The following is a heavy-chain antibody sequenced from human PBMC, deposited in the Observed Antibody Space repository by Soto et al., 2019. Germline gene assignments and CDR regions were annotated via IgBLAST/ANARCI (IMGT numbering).Heavy chain of an antibody. D-gene: IGHD2-21*02. J-gene: IGHJ3*02. CDR1: GGSISSGGYS. CDR2: IYHSGST. V-gene: IGHV4-30-2*01. Sequence: PSETLSLTCAVSGGSISSGGYSWSWIRQPPGKGLEWIGYIYHSGSTYYNPSLKSRVTISVDRSKNQFSLKLSSVTAADTAVYYCARGEGYGGNSAAFDIWGQGTMVTVSS. CDR3: ARGEGYGGNSAAFDI.